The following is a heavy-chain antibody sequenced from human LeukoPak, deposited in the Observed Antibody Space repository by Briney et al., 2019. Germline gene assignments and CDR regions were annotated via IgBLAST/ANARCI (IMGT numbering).Heavy chain of an antibody. CDR2: ISWNSGSL. CDR1: GFTSDDYA. D-gene: IGHD3-10*01. J-gene: IGHJ4*02. V-gene: IGHV3-9*02. CDR3: AKDKYYGSGSYGPLIDY. Sequence: PGRSLRLSCAASGFTSDDYAMHWVRQAPGKGLEWVSGISWNSGSLVYADSVKGRFTISRDNAKNSLYLQMNSLRAEDTALYYCAKDKYYGSGSYGPLIDYWGQGTLVTVSS.